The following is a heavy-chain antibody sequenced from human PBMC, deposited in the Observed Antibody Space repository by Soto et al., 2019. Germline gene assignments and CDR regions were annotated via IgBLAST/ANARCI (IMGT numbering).Heavy chain of an antibody. D-gene: IGHD4-17*01. CDR1: TWTLPNSI. Sequence: SSEATTWTLPNSIINNMGDGAEEGLEWMGIINPSGGSTSYAQKFQGRVTMTRDTSTSTVYMELSSLRSEDTAVYYCSRGPDYAGNSPCFDYWGQGTLVTVSS. CDR2: INPSGGST. V-gene: IGHV1-46*03. J-gene: IGHJ4*02. CDR3: SRGPDYAGNSPCFDY.